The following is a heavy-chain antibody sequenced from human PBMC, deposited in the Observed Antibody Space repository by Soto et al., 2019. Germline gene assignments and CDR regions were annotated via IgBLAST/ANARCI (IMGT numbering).Heavy chain of an antibody. CDR1: GGSFRSYA. CDR3: ARGIGYGGNSGSFDI. CDR2: IIPIFGTA. Sequence: SVNRSRKASGGSFRSYAISWVRKAPGQGLEWMGGIIPIFGTANYAQKFQGRVTITADESTSTAYMELSSLRSEDTAVYYCARGIGYGGNSGSFDIWGQGTMVTVSS. V-gene: IGHV1-69*01. D-gene: IGHD4-17*01. J-gene: IGHJ3*02.